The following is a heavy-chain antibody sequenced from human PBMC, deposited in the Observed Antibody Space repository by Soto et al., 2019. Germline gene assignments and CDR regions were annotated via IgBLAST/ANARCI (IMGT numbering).Heavy chain of an antibody. Sequence: ASVKVSCKASGYTFTSYAMHWVRQAPGQRLEWMGWINAGNGNTKYSQKFQGRVTITRDTSASTAYMELSSLRSEDTAVYYCARDSSSWYGDLPNYWGQGTLVTVSS. CDR1: GYTFTSYA. J-gene: IGHJ4*02. D-gene: IGHD6-13*01. CDR2: INAGNGNT. CDR3: ARDSSSWYGDLPNY. V-gene: IGHV1-3*01.